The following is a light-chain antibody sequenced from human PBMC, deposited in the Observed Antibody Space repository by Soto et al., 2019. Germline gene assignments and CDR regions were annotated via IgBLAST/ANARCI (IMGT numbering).Light chain of an antibody. CDR3: QQYYRPWT. CDR2: WAS. V-gene: IGKV4-1*01. Sequence: DIVMTQSPDSLAVSLGESATINCKSSQSVLYSSNNKNYLAWYQQKPGQPPKLLIYWASTRESGVPDRFSGSGSGTDFPLTISSLQAEDVAVYYCQQYYRPWTFGQGTKVEIK. J-gene: IGKJ1*01. CDR1: QSVLYSSNNKNY.